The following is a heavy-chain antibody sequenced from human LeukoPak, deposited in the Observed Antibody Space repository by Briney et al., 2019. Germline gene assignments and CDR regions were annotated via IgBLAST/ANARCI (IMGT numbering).Heavy chain of an antibody. Sequence: SETLSLTCTVSGGSISSYYWSWIRQPAGKGLEWIGRIYTSGSTNYSPSLKSRVTMSVDTSKNQFSLKLSSVTAADTAVYYCARDGFPQGRYNWFDPWGQGTLVTVSS. J-gene: IGHJ5*02. CDR1: GGSISSYY. D-gene: IGHD2-2*03. CDR2: IYTSGST. CDR3: ARDGFPQGRYNWFDP. V-gene: IGHV4-4*07.